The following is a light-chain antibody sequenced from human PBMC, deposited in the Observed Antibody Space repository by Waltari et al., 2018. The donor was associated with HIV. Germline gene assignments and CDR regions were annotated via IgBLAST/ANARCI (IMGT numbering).Light chain of an antibody. CDR3: QSFDSDLRGVV. Sequence: QSVLAQPPSVSGALGQRISISCNGTSSNIGANYAVHWYRHLPGLAPKLLLFDNTNRSAGVPDRLSGSKSGTSVSLAITGLQSEDEAEYFCQSFDSDLRGVVFGGGTKLTVL. CDR2: DNT. J-gene: IGLJ2*01. CDR1: SSNIGANYA. V-gene: IGLV1-40*01.